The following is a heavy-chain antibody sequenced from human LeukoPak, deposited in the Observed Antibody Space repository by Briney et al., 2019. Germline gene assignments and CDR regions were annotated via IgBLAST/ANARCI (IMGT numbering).Heavy chain of an antibody. Sequence: ASVKVSCKASGYTFNGFYLHWVRQAPVQGLEWMGWINPNSGGTNYAQKFQGRVTMTRDTSISTAYMELSRLRSDDTAVYYCARWMATVTTPDYWGQGTLVTVSS. D-gene: IGHD4-11*01. J-gene: IGHJ4*02. CDR1: GYTFNGFY. CDR3: ARWMATVTTPDY. CDR2: INPNSGGT. V-gene: IGHV1-2*02.